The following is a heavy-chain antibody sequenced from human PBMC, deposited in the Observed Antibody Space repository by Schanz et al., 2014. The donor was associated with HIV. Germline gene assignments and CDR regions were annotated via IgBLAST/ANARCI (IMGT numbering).Heavy chain of an antibody. J-gene: IGHJ6*02. CDR1: GGTFRSNA. CDR2: FNVMLSKI. CDR3: ASGRRSGIGWRMDV. Sequence: QVQLVQSGAEVKQTGSSVKVSCKASGGTFRSNAITWVRQAPGQGLEWIGHFNVMLSKINSAQKFQGRFSMTADPSTNTAYMEMRGLRFEDTAVYYCASGRRSGIGWRMDVWGQGTTVSVSS. D-gene: IGHD6-19*01. V-gene: IGHV1-69*01.